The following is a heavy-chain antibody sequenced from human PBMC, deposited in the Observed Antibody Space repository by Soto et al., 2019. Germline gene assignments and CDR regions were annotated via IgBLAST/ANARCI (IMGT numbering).Heavy chain of an antibody. CDR2: IFSSGST. CDR3: AREGSYSAYNFAHGIQLWSFDF. J-gene: IGHJ4*02. Sequence: SETPSLTCTVSGGSIDTFYWSWVRQPAGKGLEWIGRIFSSGSTSFNPSLESRVAMSVDTSKNHFSLNLSSVTAADMAVYYCAREGSYSAYNFAHGIQLWSFDFWGQGALVTVSS. CDR1: GGSIDTFY. D-gene: IGHD5-12*01. V-gene: IGHV4-4*07.